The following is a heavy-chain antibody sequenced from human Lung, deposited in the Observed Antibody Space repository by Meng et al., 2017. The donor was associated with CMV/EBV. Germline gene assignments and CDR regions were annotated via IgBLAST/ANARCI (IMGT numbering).Heavy chain of an antibody. CDR2: VVYSGTT. D-gene: IGHD1-14*01. CDR1: GCSISSSSYY. V-gene: IGHV4-39*01. Sequence: QLQLPESGPGLVKPSETLSPTCTVSGCSISSSSYYWAWIRQPPGEGLEWIGSVVYSGTTYYTSSLKSRVSISVDTSKNQFSLKLSSVTAADTAVYYCARHHHSPTFDYWGQGTLVTVSS. J-gene: IGHJ4*02. CDR3: ARHHHSPTFDY.